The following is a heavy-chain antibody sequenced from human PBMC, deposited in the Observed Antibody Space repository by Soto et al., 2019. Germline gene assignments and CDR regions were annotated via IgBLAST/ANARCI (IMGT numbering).Heavy chain of an antibody. CDR3: ARGNHRWLQLWYFDL. J-gene: IGHJ2*01. Sequence: QVQLVQSGAEVKKPGSSVTVSCKASGGTFSSYTISWVRQAPGQGLEWMGGIIPIFGTANYAQKFQGRVTITAEPSRXTAYMELSSLRSEDTAVYYCARGNHRWLQLWYFDLWGRGTLVTVSS. CDR2: IIPIFGTA. CDR1: GGTFSSYT. D-gene: IGHD5-12*01. V-gene: IGHV1-69*12.